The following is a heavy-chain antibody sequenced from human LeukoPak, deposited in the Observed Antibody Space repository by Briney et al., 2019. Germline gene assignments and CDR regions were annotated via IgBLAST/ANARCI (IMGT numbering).Heavy chain of an antibody. CDR3: ARWVYGEVYYFDY. J-gene: IGHJ4*02. D-gene: IGHD2-8*01. Sequence: PSETLSLTCTVSGGSISSYYWSWIRQPPGKGLEWIGYIYYSGSTNYNPSLKSRVTISVDTSKNQFSLKLSSVTAADTAVYYCARWVYGEVYYFDYWGQGTLVTVSS. CDR2: IYYSGST. CDR1: GGSISSYY. V-gene: IGHV4-59*01.